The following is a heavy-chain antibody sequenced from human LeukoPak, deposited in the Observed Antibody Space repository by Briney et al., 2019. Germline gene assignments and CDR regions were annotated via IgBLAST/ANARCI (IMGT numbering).Heavy chain of an antibody. D-gene: IGHD5-24*01. CDR2: ISGSGGRT. CDR1: GFTFSSYA. CDR3: AKIQWTNVDMFFDH. Sequence: PGGSLRLSCAASGFTFSSYAMSWVRQAPGKGLEWVSSISGSGGRTYYADSVKGRFTISRDDYKNTMYLQMNSLRGEDKAIYYCAKIQWTNVDMFFDHWGQGNLVTVSS. V-gene: IGHV3-23*01. J-gene: IGHJ4*02.